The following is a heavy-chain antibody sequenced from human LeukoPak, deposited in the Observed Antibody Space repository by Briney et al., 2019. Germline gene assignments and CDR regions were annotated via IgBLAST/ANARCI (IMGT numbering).Heavy chain of an antibody. CDR2: ISYDGSNK. V-gene: IGHV3-30*04. D-gene: IGHD1-26*01. Sequence: GGSLRLSCAASGFTFSSYAMHWVRQAPGKGLEWVAVISYDGSNKYYADSVKGRFTISRDNSKNTLYLQMNSLRAEDTAVYYCAREEQSGSLDYWGQGTLVTVSS. CDR1: GFTFSSYA. J-gene: IGHJ4*02. CDR3: AREEQSGSLDY.